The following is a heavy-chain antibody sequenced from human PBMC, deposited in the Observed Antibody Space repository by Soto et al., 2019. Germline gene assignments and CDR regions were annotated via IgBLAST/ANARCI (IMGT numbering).Heavy chain of an antibody. D-gene: IGHD4-4*01. V-gene: IGHV1-18*01. Sequence: ASVKVSCKASGYTFTSYGISWVRQAPGQGLEWMGWISAYNGNTNYAQKLQGRVTMTTDTSTSTAYKELRSLRSDDTAVYYCARPYMTARSFDIWGQGTMVTVSS. CDR1: GYTFTSYG. CDR2: ISAYNGNT. CDR3: ARPYMTARSFDI. J-gene: IGHJ3*02.